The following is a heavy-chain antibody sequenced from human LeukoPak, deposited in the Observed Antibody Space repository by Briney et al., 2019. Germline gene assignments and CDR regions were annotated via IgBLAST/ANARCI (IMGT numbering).Heavy chain of an antibody. CDR1: GGSISSSSYY. CDR3: ARDPPYSSPTGY. D-gene: IGHD6-19*01. J-gene: IGHJ4*02. Sequence: SETLSLTCTVSGGSISSSSYYWGWIRQPPGKGLECIGSIYYSGSTYYNPSLKSRVTISVDTSKNQFSLKLSSVTAADTAVYYCARDPPYSSPTGYWGQGTLVTVSS. CDR2: IYYSGST. V-gene: IGHV4-39*07.